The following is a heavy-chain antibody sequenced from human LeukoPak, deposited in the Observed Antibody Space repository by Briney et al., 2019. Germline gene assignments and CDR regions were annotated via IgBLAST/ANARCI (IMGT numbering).Heavy chain of an antibody. CDR1: GYIFTSYW. V-gene: IGHV5-10-1*01. CDR2: LDPTDSYT. D-gene: IGHD6-19*01. Sequence: GASLQISCKGSGYIFTSYWIGWVRQMPGKGLEWMGRLDPTDSYTYYSPSFEGHVTISVDRSITTAYLQWSSLKASDTAMYFCASSRAGTLKVHNWFDPWGQGSLVTVSS. CDR3: ASSRAGTLKVHNWFDP. J-gene: IGHJ5*02.